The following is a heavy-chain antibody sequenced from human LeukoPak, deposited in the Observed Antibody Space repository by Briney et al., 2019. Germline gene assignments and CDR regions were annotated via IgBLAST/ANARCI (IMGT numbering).Heavy chain of an antibody. J-gene: IGHJ3*02. D-gene: IGHD5-18*01. Sequence: PSETLSLTCTVSGVSISSSDYYWGWIRQPPGKGLEWIGSIYYSGRTYYNPPLKSRVTISEDTSKNQFSLKLSSVTAADTAVYYCARYRTAINRYGPYDAFDNWGQGTMVTVSS. V-gene: IGHV4-39*01. CDR3: ARYRTAINRYGPYDAFDN. CDR2: IYYSGRT. CDR1: GVSISSSDYY.